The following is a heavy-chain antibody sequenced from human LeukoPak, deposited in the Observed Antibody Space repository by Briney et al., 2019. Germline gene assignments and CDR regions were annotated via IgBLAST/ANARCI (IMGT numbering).Heavy chain of an antibody. CDR3: AGRGYSYGN. J-gene: IGHJ4*02. Sequence: PSQTLSLTCTVAGGSTNSGGFYWSWIRQHPGKGLEWIGYIYYSGSTYYNPSFKSRVTISIDTSKNQFSLKLSSVTAADTAVYYCAGRGYSYGNWGQGTLVTVSS. CDR1: GGSTNSGGFY. D-gene: IGHD5-18*01. V-gene: IGHV4-31*03. CDR2: IYYSGST.